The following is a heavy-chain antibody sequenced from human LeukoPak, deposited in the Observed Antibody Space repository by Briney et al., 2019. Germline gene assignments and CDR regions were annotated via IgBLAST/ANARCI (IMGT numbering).Heavy chain of an antibody. V-gene: IGHV4-59*01. CDR3: ARDAYSSSEVDWFDP. Sequence: SETLSLTCTVSGGSISSYYWSWIRQPPGKGLEWIGYIYYSGSTNYNPSLKSRVTISVDTSKNQFSLKLSSVTAADMAVYYCARDAYSSSEVDWFDPWGQGTLVTVSS. D-gene: IGHD6-13*01. J-gene: IGHJ5*02. CDR2: IYYSGST. CDR1: GGSISSYY.